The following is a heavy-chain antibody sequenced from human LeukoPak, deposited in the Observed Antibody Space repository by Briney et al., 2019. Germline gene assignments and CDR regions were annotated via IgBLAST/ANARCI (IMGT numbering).Heavy chain of an antibody. Sequence: AAAKVFSKTSGVTFTSNYMCRGRQEPGQGLEWTGIINPSGGSTSYAQKFQGRVTMTRDMSTSTVYMELSSLRSEDTAVYYCARSLDYWGQGTLVTVSS. CDR3: ARSLDY. CDR1: GVTFTSNY. CDR2: INPSGGST. V-gene: IGHV1-46*01. J-gene: IGHJ4*02.